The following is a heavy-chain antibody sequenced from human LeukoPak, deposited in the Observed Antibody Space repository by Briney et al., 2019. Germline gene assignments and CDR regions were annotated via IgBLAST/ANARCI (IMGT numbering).Heavy chain of an antibody. CDR2: ISYDGSNK. CDR1: GFIFSDYA. CDR3: ARGLRDYYYYMDV. J-gene: IGHJ6*03. V-gene: IGHV3-30*01. Sequence: GGSLRLSCAASGFIFSDYAMHWVRQAPGKGLEWVAVISYDGSNKYYADSVKGRFTISRDNSKNTLYLQMNSLRAEDTAVYYCARGLRDYYYYMDVWGKGTTVTVSS. D-gene: IGHD5/OR15-5a*01.